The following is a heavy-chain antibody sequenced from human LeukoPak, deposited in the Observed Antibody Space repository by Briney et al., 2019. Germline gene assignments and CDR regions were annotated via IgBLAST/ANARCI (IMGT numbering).Heavy chain of an antibody. CDR3: ARVRQGSGSPNTFDY. CDR2: IIPIFGTA. V-gene: IGHV1-69*13. CDR1: GGTFSSYA. J-gene: IGHJ4*02. D-gene: IGHD3-10*01. Sequence: SVKVSCKASGGTFSSYAISWVRQAPGQGLEWMGGIIPIFGTANYAQKFQGRVTITADESTSTAYMELSSLRSEDTAVYYCARVRQGSGSPNTFDYWGQGTLVTVSS.